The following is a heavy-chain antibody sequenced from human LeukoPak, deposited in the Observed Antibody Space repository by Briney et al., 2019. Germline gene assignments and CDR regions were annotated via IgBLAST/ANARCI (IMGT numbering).Heavy chain of an antibody. Sequence: GGSLRLSCAASGFTFSDYYMSWIRQAPGKGLEWVSYISSSGSTIYYADSVKGRFTISRDNAKNSLYLQMNSLRAEDTAVYYCAGRGTYCSSTSCPSIDYWGQGTLVTVSS. D-gene: IGHD2-2*01. J-gene: IGHJ4*02. CDR1: GFTFSDYY. V-gene: IGHV3-11*01. CDR2: ISSSGSTI. CDR3: AGRGTYCSSTSCPSIDY.